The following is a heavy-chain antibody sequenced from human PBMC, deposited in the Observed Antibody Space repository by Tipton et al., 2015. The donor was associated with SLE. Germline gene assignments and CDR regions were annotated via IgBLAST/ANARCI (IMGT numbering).Heavy chain of an antibody. D-gene: IGHD2-15*01. J-gene: IGHJ4*02. CDR2: IYYSGST. Sequence: WVRQAPGKGLEWIGSIYYSGSTYYNPSLKSRVTISVDMSKNQFSLKLTSVTAADTAVYYCARGGGSPSYWGQGTLVTVSS. V-gene: IGHV4-39*07. CDR3: ARGGGSPSY.